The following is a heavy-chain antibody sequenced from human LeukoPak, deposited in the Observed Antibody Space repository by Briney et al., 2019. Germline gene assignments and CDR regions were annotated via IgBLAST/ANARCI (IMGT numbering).Heavy chain of an antibody. D-gene: IGHD3-10*01. V-gene: IGHV3-20*01. Sequence: GGSLRLSCAASGFTFDDYGMSWVRQAPGKGLEWVSGINWNGGSTGYADSVKGRFTISRDNAKNSLYLQMNSLRAEDTALYHCARAPGSGSYLAAFDIWGQGTMVTVSS. CDR2: INWNGGST. CDR3: ARAPGSGSYLAAFDI. CDR1: GFTFDDYG. J-gene: IGHJ3*02.